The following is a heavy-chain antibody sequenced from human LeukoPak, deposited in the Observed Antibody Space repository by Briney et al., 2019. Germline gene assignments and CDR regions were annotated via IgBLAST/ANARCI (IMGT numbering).Heavy chain of an antibody. CDR2: IYSGGST. D-gene: IGHD6-6*01. J-gene: IGHJ6*02. Sequence: PGGSLRLSCAASGFTVITNYMNWVRQAPGKGLEWVSVIYSGGSTFYADSVEGRFTISRDNSKNTLYLHMTSLRAEDTAVYYCARDISSSYVWGQGTTVTVSS. CDR1: GFTVITNY. CDR3: ARDISSSYV. V-gene: IGHV3-53*01.